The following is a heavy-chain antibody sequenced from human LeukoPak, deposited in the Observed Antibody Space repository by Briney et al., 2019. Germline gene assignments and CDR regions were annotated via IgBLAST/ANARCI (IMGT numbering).Heavy chain of an antibody. CDR3: ARDRGYSYYQFYMDV. CDR2: SIPMLGTP. Sequence: GASVKVSCKASGGTFSSYDISWVRQAPGQGLEWMGGSIPMLGTPNYAQKFQGRVTITADKYTPTGYMELSSLRSEDTAVYYCARDRGYSYYQFYMDVWGKGTTVTVSS. CDR1: GGTFSSYD. D-gene: IGHD5-24*01. V-gene: IGHV1-69*06. J-gene: IGHJ6*03.